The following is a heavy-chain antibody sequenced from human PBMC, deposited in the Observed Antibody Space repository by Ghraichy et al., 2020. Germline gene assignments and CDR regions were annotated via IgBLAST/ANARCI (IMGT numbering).Heavy chain of an antibody. CDR2: ISSSSSYT. CDR3: ARNPRDYGDYYWYFDL. J-gene: IGHJ2*01. D-gene: IGHD4-17*01. CDR1: GFTFSDYY. V-gene: IGHV3-11*06. Sequence: GGSLRLSCAASGFTFSDYYMSWIRQAPGKGLEWVSYISSSSSYTNYADSVKGRFTISRDNAKNSLYLQMNSLRAEDTAVYYCARNPRDYGDYYWYFDLWGRGTLVTVSS.